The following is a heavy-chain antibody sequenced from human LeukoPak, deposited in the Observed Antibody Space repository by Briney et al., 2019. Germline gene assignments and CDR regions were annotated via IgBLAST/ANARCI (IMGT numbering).Heavy chain of an antibody. CDR1: GFSVNTNY. Sequence: GGSLRLSCAASGFSVNTNYMTWVRQAPGKGLEWVSVLYSGGGAYYADSVKDRFTISRDNSKNTLYLQMNSLRAEDTAVYYCAKDGGAAPNWFDPWGQGTLVTISS. D-gene: IGHD6-6*01. V-gene: IGHV3-66*01. CDR2: LYSGGGA. CDR3: AKDGGAAPNWFDP. J-gene: IGHJ5*02.